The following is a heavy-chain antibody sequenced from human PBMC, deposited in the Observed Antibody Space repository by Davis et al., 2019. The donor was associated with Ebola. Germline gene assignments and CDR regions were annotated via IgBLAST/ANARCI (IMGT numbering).Heavy chain of an antibody. D-gene: IGHD5-12*01. V-gene: IGHV4-59*01. Sequence: SETLSLTCTVSGGSISSYYWSWIRQPPGKGLEWIGYIDYSGSTSYNPSLKSRVTISIDTSKNQFSLKLSSVTLSSVTTADTAVYYCARETYSGYGLDYWGQGTLVTVSS. CDR1: GGSISSYY. J-gene: IGHJ4*02. CDR3: ARETYSGYGLDY. CDR2: IDYSGST.